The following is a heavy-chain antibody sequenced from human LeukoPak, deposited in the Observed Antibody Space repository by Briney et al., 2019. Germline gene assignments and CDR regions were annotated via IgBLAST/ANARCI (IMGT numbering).Heavy chain of an antibody. Sequence: PSETLSLTCTVSGGSISSYYWSWIRQPPGKGLEWIGYIYYSGSTNYNPSLKSRVTISVDTSKNQFSLKLRSVTAADTAVYYCARLTGYSSESWFDPWGQGTLVTVSS. CDR2: IYYSGST. V-gene: IGHV4-59*01. D-gene: IGHD3-9*01. CDR1: GGSISSYY. CDR3: ARLTGYSSESWFDP. J-gene: IGHJ5*02.